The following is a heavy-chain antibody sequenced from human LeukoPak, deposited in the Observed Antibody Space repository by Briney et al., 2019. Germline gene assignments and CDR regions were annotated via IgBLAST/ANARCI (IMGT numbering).Heavy chain of an antibody. CDR1: GGSFSGYY. CDR2: INHGGST. Sequence: SETLSLTCAVYGGSFSGYYWSWIRQPPGKGLEWIGEINHGGSTNYNPSLKSRVTISVDTSKNQFSLKLSSVTAADTAVYYCAREVGGDGYNSDYFDYWGQGTLVTVSS. V-gene: IGHV4-34*01. CDR3: AREVGGDGYNSDYFDY. J-gene: IGHJ4*02. D-gene: IGHD5-12*01.